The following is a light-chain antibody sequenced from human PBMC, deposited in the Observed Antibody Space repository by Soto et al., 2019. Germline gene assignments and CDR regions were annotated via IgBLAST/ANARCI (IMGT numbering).Light chain of an antibody. CDR2: KAS. V-gene: IGKV1-5*03. CDR3: QHYNSYSEA. J-gene: IGKJ1*01. Sequence: DIQMTQSPSTLCVALVDRVTITCRASQTISSWLAWYQQKPGKAPKLLIYKASTLKSGVPSRFSGSGSGTEFTLTISSLQPDDFATYYCQHYNSYSEAFGQGTKVDIK. CDR1: QTISSW.